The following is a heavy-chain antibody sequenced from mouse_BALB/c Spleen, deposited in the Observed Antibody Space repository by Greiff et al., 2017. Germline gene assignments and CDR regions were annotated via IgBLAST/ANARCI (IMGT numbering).Heavy chain of an antibody. CDR1: GYAFTNYL. CDR3: ASFGDYFDY. J-gene: IGHJ2*01. V-gene: IGHV1-54*03. Sequence: VQLQQSGAELVRPGTSVKVSCKASGYAFTNYLIEWVKQRPGQGLEWIGVINPGSGGTNYNEKFKGKATLTADKSSSTAYMQLSSLTSDDSAVYFCASFGDYFDYWGQGTTLTVSS. CDR2: INPGSGGT. D-gene: IGHD1-1*02.